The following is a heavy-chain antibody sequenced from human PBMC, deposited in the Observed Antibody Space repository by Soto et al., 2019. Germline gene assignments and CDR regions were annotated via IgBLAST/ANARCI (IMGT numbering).Heavy chain of an antibody. CDR3: ARVDGSIFGVVIKAFDI. J-gene: IGHJ3*02. CDR2: INHSGST. V-gene: IGHV4-34*01. Sequence: SETQSLTCAVYGGSFSGYYWSWIRQPPGKGLEWIGEINHSGSTNYNPSLKSRVTISVDTSKNQFSLKLSSVTAADTAVYYCARVDGSIFGVVIKAFDIWGKGTMVTVSS. CDR1: GGSFSGYY. D-gene: IGHD3-3*01.